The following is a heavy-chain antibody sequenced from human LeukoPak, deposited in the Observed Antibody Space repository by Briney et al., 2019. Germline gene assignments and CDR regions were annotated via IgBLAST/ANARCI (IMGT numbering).Heavy chain of an antibody. Sequence: SETLPLTCTVSGGSISSGIYYWSWIRQPAGKGLEWIGRIHTSGSTTYNPSLKSRVTISVDKSKNRLSLNLSSVTAADTAVYYCTGGAYGSGGYASWFDAWSEGS. CDR3: TGGAYGSGGYASWFDA. V-gene: IGHV4-61*02. J-gene: IGHJ5*02. D-gene: IGHD3-10*01. CDR1: GGSISSGIYY. CDR2: IHTSGST.